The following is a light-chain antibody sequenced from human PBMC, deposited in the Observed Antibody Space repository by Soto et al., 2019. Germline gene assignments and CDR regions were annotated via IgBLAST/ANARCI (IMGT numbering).Light chain of an antibody. Sequence: DIQMTQSPSSLSSSVGVRVTITCWASEGISNDLGWYQQKPGKAPKRLIYAASSLQSGVPSRFSGSGSGTEFTLTISSLQPEDFATYYCLQHNSYPRTFGRGTKVEIK. V-gene: IGKV1-17*01. J-gene: IGKJ1*01. CDR3: LQHNSYPRT. CDR2: AAS. CDR1: EGISND.